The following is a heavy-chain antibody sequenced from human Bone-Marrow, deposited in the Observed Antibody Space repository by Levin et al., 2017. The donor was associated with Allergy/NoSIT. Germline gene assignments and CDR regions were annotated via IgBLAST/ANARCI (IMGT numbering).Heavy chain of an antibody. J-gene: IGHJ3*02. Sequence: GGSLRLSCAASGFTFSDYYMSWIRQAPGKGLEWVSYISSSSSYTNYADSVKGRFTISRDNAKNSLYLQMNSLRAEDTAVYYCARFTRIAVAGTYAFDIWGQGTMVTVSS. CDR3: ARFTRIAVAGTYAFDI. CDR2: ISSSSSYT. CDR1: GFTFSDYY. V-gene: IGHV3-11*03. D-gene: IGHD6-19*01.